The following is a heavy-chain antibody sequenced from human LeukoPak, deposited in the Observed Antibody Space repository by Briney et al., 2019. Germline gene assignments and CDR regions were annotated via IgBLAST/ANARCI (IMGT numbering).Heavy chain of an antibody. Sequence: ASVKVSCKASGYTFTSYDINWVRQATGQGLEWMGWMNPNSGNTGYAQKFQGRVTMTRNTSISTAYMELSSLRSEDTAVYYCASTPTYCSSTSCHPPDYWGRGTLVTVSP. CDR1: GYTFTSYD. CDR2: MNPNSGNT. CDR3: ASTPTYCSSTSCHPPDY. J-gene: IGHJ4*02. D-gene: IGHD2-2*01. V-gene: IGHV1-8*01.